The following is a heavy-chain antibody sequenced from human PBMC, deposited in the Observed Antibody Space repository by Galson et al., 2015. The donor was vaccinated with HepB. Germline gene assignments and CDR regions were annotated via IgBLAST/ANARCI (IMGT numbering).Heavy chain of an antibody. CDR2: ISGSGSVI. V-gene: IGHV3-21*01. CDR1: GFTFNNYT. CDR3: ARDPGNDRYIDY. D-gene: IGHD1-14*01. Sequence: SLRLSCAGSGFTFNNYTMNWVRQAPGGGLEWVSSISGSGSVIYYADSLKGRVTTSRDNARESVYLQMKGLRAEDTGIYYCARDPGNDRYIDYWGQGTLVTVSS. J-gene: IGHJ4*02.